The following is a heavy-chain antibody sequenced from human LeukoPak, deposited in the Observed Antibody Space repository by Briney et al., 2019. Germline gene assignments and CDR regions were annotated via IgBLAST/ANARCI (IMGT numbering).Heavy chain of an antibody. CDR2: ISYDGTNK. Sequence: GGSLRLSCVASGFTFSSYAMHWVRQAPGKGLEWVAVISYDGTNKYYADSVKGRFTISRDNAKNSLYLQMNSLRAEDTAVYYCARAGVPAALDYWGQGTLVTVSS. CDR3: ARAGVPAALDY. V-gene: IGHV3-30-3*01. J-gene: IGHJ4*02. D-gene: IGHD2-2*01. CDR1: GFTFSSYA.